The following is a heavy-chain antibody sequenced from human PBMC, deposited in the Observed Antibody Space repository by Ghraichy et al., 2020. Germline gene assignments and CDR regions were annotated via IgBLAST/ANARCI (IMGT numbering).Heavy chain of an antibody. CDR1: GFSVSSNY. V-gene: IGHV3-53*01. J-gene: IGHJ6*02. D-gene: IGHD2/OR15-2a*01. Sequence: GGSLRLSCAASGFSVSSNYMSWVRQAPEKGLEWVSVIYSGGHTYSADSVKGRFTISRDRSENTLYLQMNSLRAEDTAVYYCARESSTYYYYYYGMDVWGQGTTVTVSS. CDR3: ARESSTYYYYYYGMDV. CDR2: IYSGGHT.